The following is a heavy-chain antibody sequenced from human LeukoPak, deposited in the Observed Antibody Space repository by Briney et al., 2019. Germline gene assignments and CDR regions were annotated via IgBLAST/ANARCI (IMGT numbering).Heavy chain of an antibody. V-gene: IGHV3-23*01. CDR2: ISGSGGST. D-gene: IGHD6-13*01. CDR1: GFTFSSYA. J-gene: IGHJ6*02. CDR3: AKTGQQLVSYYYYGMDV. Sequence: GGSLRLSCAASGFTFSSYAMSWVRRAPGKGLEWVSAISGSGGSTYYADSVKGRFTISRDNSKNTLFLQMNSLRAEDTAVYYCAKTGQQLVSYYYYGMDVWGQGTTVTVSS.